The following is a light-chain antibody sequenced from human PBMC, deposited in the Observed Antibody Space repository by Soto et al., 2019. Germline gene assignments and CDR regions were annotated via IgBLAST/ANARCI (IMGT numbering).Light chain of an antibody. J-gene: IGKJ4*01. CDR2: DAS. CDR3: QQYNSYSLT. V-gene: IGKV1-5*01. CDR1: KSISSW. Sequence: DIQMTQSPSTLSASVGDRVTITCRASKSISSWLAWYQQKPGKAPKLLIYDASSLESGVPSRFSGSGSGTEFTLTISSLQPDDFATYSCQQYNSYSLTFGGGTKVEIK.